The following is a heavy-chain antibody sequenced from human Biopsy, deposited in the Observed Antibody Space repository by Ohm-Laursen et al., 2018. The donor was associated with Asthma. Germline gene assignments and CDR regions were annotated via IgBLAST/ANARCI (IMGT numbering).Heavy chain of an antibody. CDR2: ISFDPLNK. CDR1: GFTLSSYV. J-gene: IGHJ6*02. V-gene: IGHV3-30*03. CDR3: ARVPVAAAGPYYYGMDV. Sequence: SLRLSCAASGFTLSSYVMHWVRQVPGKGLDWVALISFDPLNKQYADWVRGRFTVSRDSSKNTLYLQMNSLRADDTAVYYCARVPVAAAGPYYYGMDVWGQGTTVTVSS. D-gene: IGHD6-13*01.